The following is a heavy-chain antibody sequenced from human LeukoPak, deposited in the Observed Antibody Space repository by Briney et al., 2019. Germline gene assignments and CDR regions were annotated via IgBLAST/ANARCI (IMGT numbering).Heavy chain of an antibody. CDR3: ASLTPTKGY. CDR1: GGPLSSYP. CDR2: IVPVVDLI. D-gene: IGHD4-23*01. V-gene: IGHV1-69*02. Sequence: SVKVPCRASGGPLSSYPFNWVRQAPGQGLEWMGRIVPVVDLINYAQRFQGRVTMTADKSTNTAYMGLSSLKSDDTAVYYCASLTPTKGYWGQGTLVTVSS. J-gene: IGHJ4*02.